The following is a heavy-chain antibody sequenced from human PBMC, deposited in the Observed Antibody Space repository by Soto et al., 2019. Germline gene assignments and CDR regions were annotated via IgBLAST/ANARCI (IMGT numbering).Heavy chain of an antibody. CDR2: ISYDGSNK. J-gene: IGHJ3*02. CDR1: GFTFSSYG. V-gene: IGHV3-30*18. D-gene: IGHD2-15*01. Sequence: QVQLVESGGGVVQPGRSLRLSCAASGFTFSSYGMHWVRQAPGKGLEWVAVISYDGSNKSYADTVKGRFTISRDNSKNTLYLQMSSLRAEDTAVYYCAKGVEDFDIWGQGTMVTVSS. CDR3: AKGVEDFDI.